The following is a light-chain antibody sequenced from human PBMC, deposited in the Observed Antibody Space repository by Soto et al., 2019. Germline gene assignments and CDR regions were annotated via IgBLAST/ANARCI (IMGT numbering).Light chain of an antibody. CDR1: QSISTN. Sequence: EIVMTQSPATLSVFPGETATLSCRASQSISTNLAWYQQKPGQAPRLLISGAYTRAPGIPARFSGSGSGIDFTLTISSLQSEDFAVYHCQQYNFWPPTDTFGQGTKLEIK. CDR2: GAY. J-gene: IGKJ2*01. V-gene: IGKV3-15*01. CDR3: QQYNFWPPTDT.